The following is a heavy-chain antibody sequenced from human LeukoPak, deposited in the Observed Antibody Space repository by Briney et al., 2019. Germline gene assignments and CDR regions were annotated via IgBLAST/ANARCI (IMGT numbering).Heavy chain of an antibody. Sequence: GGSLRLSCAASGFTFDDYGMSWVRQAPGKGLEWVSGINWNGGSIGYADSVKGRFTISRDNAKNSLYLQMNSLRSDDTALYYCARAPISESYSQYFYMDVWGKGTTVTI. CDR3: ARAPISESYSQYFYMDV. V-gene: IGHV3-20*04. D-gene: IGHD3-10*01. CDR2: INWNGGSI. J-gene: IGHJ6*03. CDR1: GFTFDDYG.